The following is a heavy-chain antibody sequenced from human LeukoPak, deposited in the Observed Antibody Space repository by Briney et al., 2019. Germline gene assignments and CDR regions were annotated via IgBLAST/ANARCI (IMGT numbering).Heavy chain of an antibody. CDR3: ARDLDTTVTMKGMDV. CDR2: IYYNGST. D-gene: IGHD4-17*01. Sequence: SETLSLTCSVSGMSGGTINSYYWSWIRQPPGQGLEWLGYIYYNGSTNYSPSLKSRVTMSIDTSKNQFSLRLTSVTAADTAVYYCARDLDTTVTMKGMDVWGKGTTVTVSS. J-gene: IGHJ6*04. CDR1: GMSGGTINSYY. V-gene: IGHV4-59*12.